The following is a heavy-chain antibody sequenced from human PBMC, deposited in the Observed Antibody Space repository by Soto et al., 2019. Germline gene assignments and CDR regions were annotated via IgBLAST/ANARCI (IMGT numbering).Heavy chain of an antibody. J-gene: IGHJ4*02. D-gene: IGHD6-13*01. V-gene: IGHV4-59*02. Sequence: SETLSLTCTVFGGSVSSYYWTWIRQPPGKGLEWIGYAHYSGNTNYSPSLRSRVIMSVDTSKNQFSLKLNSVTAADTAVYYCARRYSSSLDFWGQGTLVTVS. CDR2: AHYSGNT. CDR1: GGSVSSYY. CDR3: ARRYSSSLDF.